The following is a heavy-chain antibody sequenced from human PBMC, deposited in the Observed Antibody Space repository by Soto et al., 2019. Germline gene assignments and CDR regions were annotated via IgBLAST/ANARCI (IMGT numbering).Heavy chain of an antibody. J-gene: IGHJ4*02. CDR1: GGSISSYY. Sequence: SETLSLTCTVSGGSISSYYWSWIRQPPGKGLEWIGYIYYSGSTNYNPSLKSRVTISVDTSKNQFSLHLISATAADTAVYYCARGESTPYYGSGSYHDGGQGTLVTVSS. CDR3: ARGESTPYYGSGSYHD. D-gene: IGHD3-10*01. V-gene: IGHV4-59*01. CDR2: IYYSGST.